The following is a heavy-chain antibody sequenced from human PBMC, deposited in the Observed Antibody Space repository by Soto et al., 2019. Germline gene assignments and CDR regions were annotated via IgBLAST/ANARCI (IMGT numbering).Heavy chain of an antibody. CDR1: GGSMSNNY. V-gene: IGHV4-59*01. Sequence: QVHLQESGPGLVKPSETLSLFCNVSGGSMSNNYWIWIRQAPGKGLEWIGYVFYTGSTNYNPSLKSRVTISGDTSKKYCSLRLRSVTAADTAVYYCARSLTVTRFDQWGQGTRVIVS. CDR3: ARSLTVTRFDQ. CDR2: VFYTGST. D-gene: IGHD4-17*01. J-gene: IGHJ4*02.